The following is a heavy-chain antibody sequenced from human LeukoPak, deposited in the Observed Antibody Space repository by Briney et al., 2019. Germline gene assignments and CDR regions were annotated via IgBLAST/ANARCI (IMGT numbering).Heavy chain of an antibody. CDR3: ARGESGYDPFYYFDY. V-gene: IGHV4-4*07. Sequence: SETLSLTCTVSGDSISSYYWSWIRQPAGKGLEWIGRIYTSGSTNYNPSLKGRVTMSVDTSKNQFSLKLSSVTAADTAVYYCARGESGYDPFYYFDYWGQGTLVTVSS. CDR2: IYTSGST. CDR1: GDSISSYY. D-gene: IGHD3-3*01. J-gene: IGHJ4*02.